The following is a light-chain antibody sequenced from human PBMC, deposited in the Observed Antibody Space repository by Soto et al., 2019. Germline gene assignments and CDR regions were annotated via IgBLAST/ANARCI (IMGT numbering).Light chain of an antibody. CDR2: AAS. CDR3: QQSYSTPCV. Sequence: DIQMTQSPSSLYASVGDRVTITCRASHNITNYLNWYQQKSGTAPTLLIYAASNLQGGVPSRFTGSASGTDFTLTISSLQPEDFATYYCQQSYSTPCVFGQGTKVDIK. V-gene: IGKV1-39*01. CDR1: HNITNY. J-gene: IGKJ1*01.